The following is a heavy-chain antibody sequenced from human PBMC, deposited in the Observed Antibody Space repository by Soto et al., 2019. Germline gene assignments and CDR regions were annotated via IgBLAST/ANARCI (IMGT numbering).Heavy chain of an antibody. CDR3: ARANWNYSRYFDY. CDR2: IYYSGST. J-gene: IGHJ4*02. D-gene: IGHD1-7*01. Sequence: SETLSLTCTVSGGSISSGGYYWSWLRQHPGKGLEWIGYIYYSGSTYYNPSLKSRVTISVDTSKNQFSLKLSSVTAADTAVYYCARANWNYSRYFDYWGQGTLVTVSS. V-gene: IGHV4-31*03. CDR1: GGSISSGGYY.